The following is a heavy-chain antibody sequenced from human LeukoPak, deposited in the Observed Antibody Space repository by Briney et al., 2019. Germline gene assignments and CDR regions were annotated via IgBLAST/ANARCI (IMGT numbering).Heavy chain of an antibody. CDR3: VKGISKTYSSSWYVY. Sequence: SGGSLRLSCAASGFTFSSYAMSWVRQAPGKGLEWVSAISGSGGSTYYADSVKGRFTISRDNSKNTLYLQMSSLRAEDTAVYYCVKGISKTYSSSWYVYWGQGTLVTVSS. CDR2: ISGSGGST. D-gene: IGHD6-13*01. J-gene: IGHJ4*02. CDR1: GFTFSSYA. V-gene: IGHV3-23*01.